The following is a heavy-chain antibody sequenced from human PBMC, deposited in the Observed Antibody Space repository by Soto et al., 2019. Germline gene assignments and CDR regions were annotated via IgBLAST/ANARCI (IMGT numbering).Heavy chain of an antibody. CDR1: GGKFRGLD. CDR3: ARVVGYCGGDCPPHRRAFDI. V-gene: IGHV4-34*01. D-gene: IGHD2-21*02. Sequence: SQTLSHTWAVEGGKFRGLDWSRISQPPGKGLEWIGEINHSGSTNYNPSLKSRVTISVDTSKNQFSLKLSSVTAADTAVYYCARVVGYCGGDCPPHRRAFDIWGQGTMVT. J-gene: IGHJ3*02. CDR2: INHSGST.